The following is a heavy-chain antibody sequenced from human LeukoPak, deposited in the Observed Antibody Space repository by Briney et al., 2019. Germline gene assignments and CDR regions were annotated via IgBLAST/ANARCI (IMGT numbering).Heavy chain of an antibody. CDR2: INPNSGGR. Sequence: GASVKVSCTASGSTFTGCYMHWVRQPPAPGLEWMGWINPNSGGRNYEQEFQGRVSKTRDTSISTDYMELSRVRSDDTAVYYCAHILVGNIGDYWGQGTLVTVSS. J-gene: IGHJ4*02. CDR1: GSTFTGCY. V-gene: IGHV1-2*02. CDR3: AHILVGNIGDY. D-gene: IGHD2-21*01.